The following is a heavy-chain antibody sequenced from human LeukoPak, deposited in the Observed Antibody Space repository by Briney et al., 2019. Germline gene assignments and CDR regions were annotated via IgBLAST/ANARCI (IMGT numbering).Heavy chain of an antibody. J-gene: IGHJ4*02. Sequence: PGGPLRLSCAASGFTFSSYNMNWVRQAPGKGLEWVSSISSSNSYIYYADSVKGRFTISRDNAKNSLFLQMNSLRAEDTAVYYCARGIMAAAMWETRGFDYWGQGTLVTVSS. CDR1: GFTFSSYN. CDR3: ARGIMAAAMWETRGFDY. CDR2: ISSSNSYI. V-gene: IGHV3-21*01. D-gene: IGHD2-2*01.